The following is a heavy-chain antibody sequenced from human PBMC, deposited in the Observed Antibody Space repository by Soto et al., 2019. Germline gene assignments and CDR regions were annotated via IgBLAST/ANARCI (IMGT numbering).Heavy chain of an antibody. V-gene: IGHV1-69*13. D-gene: IGHD3-10*01. CDR1: GGTFSSYA. CDR2: IIPIFGTA. J-gene: IGHJ4*02. Sequence: SVKVSCKASGGTFSSYAISWVRQAPGQGLEWMGGIIPIFGTANYAQKFQGRVTITADESTSTAYMELSSLRSEDTAVYYCARSNYYGSGSLDYWGQGTLVTVSS. CDR3: ARSNYYGSGSLDY.